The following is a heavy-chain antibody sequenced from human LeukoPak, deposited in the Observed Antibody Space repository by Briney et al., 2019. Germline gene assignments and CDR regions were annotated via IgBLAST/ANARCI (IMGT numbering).Heavy chain of an antibody. Sequence: GEPLKISCKGSGYSFTSYWIGWVRQMPGKGLEWMGIIYPGDSDTRYSPSFQGQVTISADKSISTAYLQWSSLKASDTAMYYCARVNCSGGSCYEYFQHWGQGTLVTVSS. V-gene: IGHV5-51*01. D-gene: IGHD2-15*01. CDR3: ARVNCSGGSCYEYFQH. CDR1: GYSFTSYW. CDR2: IYPGDSDT. J-gene: IGHJ1*01.